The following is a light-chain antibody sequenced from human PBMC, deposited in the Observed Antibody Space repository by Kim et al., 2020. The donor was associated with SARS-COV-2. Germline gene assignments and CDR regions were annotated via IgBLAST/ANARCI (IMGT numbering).Light chain of an antibody. CDR1: EDISSY. Sequence: ASVGDRVTFTCRASEDISSYLVWYQQKPGKAPKPLIYAASTLQSGVPSRFSGSRSGRDFTLTISGLQSEDAATYYCQNYNRAPWTFGQGTKVDIK. CDR2: AAS. J-gene: IGKJ1*01. CDR3: QNYNRAPWT. V-gene: IGKV1-27*01.